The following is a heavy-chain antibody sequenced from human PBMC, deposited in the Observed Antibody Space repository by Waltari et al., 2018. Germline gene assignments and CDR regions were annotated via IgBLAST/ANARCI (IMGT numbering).Heavy chain of an antibody. Sequence: EVQLLESGGGLVQPGRSLSLSFAASGFTFSSHAMGWVRQAPGKGLGGVSVIYSGGSTYYADSVKGRFTISRDNSKNTLYLQMNSLRAEDTAVYYCAKLAGIDYWGQGTLVTVSS. CDR2: IYSGGST. V-gene: IGHV3-23*03. CDR3: AKLAGIDY. CDR1: GFTFSSHA. J-gene: IGHJ4*02. D-gene: IGHD6-13*01.